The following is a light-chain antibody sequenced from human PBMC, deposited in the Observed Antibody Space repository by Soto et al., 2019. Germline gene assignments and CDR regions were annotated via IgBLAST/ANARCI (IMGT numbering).Light chain of an antibody. CDR2: WAS. CDR1: QSVLYSSNNKNY. CDR3: QQYYSTRPVT. Sequence: DIVMTQSPDSLAVSLGERATINCKSSQSVLYSSNNKNYLAWYQQKPGQPPKLLIYWASTRESGVPDRFSGSGSGTDFTLTISSLQAGDVAVYYCQQYYSTRPVTFGGGTKVEIK. J-gene: IGKJ4*01. V-gene: IGKV4-1*01.